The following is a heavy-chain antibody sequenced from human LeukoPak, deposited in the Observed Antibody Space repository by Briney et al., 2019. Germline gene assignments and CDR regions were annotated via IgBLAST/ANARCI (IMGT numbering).Heavy chain of an antibody. D-gene: IGHD5-12*01. CDR3: ARTIYSGYDEDYGMDV. CDR2: ISSSGTTI. CDR1: GFTISSYE. V-gene: IGHV3-48*03. Sequence: GGSLSLSCAASGFTISSYEINWVRQAPGKGLELVSYISSSGTTIYYADSVKGRFTISRDNAKNSLYLQMNSLRAEDTAVYYCARTIYSGYDEDYGMDVWGQGTTVTVSS. J-gene: IGHJ6*02.